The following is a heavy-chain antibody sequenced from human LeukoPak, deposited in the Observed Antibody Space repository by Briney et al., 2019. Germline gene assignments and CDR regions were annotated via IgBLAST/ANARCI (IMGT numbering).Heavy chain of an antibody. V-gene: IGHV1-18*01. CDR3: ARDRHSSGWEIIDY. J-gene: IGHJ4*02. Sequence: ASVKVSCRASGYTFTSYGISWVRQAPGQGLEWMGWTSAYNGNTNYAQKLQGRVTMTTDTSTSTAYMELRSLRSDDTAVYYCARDRHSSGWEIIDYWGQGTLVTVSS. CDR2: TSAYNGNT. CDR1: GYTFTSYG. D-gene: IGHD6-19*01.